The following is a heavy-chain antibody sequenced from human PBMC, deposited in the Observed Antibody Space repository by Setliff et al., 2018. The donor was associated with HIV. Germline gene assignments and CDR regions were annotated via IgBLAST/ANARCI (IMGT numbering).Heavy chain of an antibody. V-gene: IGHV3-49*04. D-gene: IGHD3-22*01. CDR3: AKDAGLPTMIIVADAFDV. Sequence: GGSLRLSCAASGFRFGDTAMGWVRQAPGKGLEWIGFIRSKIFGGTPEYGASVQGRFTISRDDSKSIAYLQMSNLRDEDTAIYYCAKDAGLPTMIIVADAFDVWGQGTMVTVSS. CDR2: IRSKIFGGTP. CDR1: GFRFGDTA. J-gene: IGHJ3*01.